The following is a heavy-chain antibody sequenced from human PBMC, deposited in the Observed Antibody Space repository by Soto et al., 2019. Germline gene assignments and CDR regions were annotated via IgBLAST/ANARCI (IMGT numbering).Heavy chain of an antibody. CDR2: ISYDGSNK. V-gene: IGHV3-30-3*01. J-gene: IGHJ4*02. CDR1: GFTFSSYA. D-gene: IGHD6-19*01. CDR3: ASCSGLDY. Sequence: PGGSLRLSCAASGFTFSSYAMHWVRQAPGKGLEWVAVISYDGSNKYYADSVKGRFTISRDNSKNTLYLQMNSLRAEDTAVYYCASCSGLDYWGQGTLVTVSS.